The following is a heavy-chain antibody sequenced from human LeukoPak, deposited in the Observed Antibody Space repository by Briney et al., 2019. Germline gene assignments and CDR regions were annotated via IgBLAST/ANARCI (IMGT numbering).Heavy chain of an antibody. Sequence: HPGGPLRLSCAASEFTFSSYWMSWVRQAPGKGLEWVANIKQDGGQIYYLESVKGRFTVSRDNAKNSLYLQMNSLRAEDTAVYYCARLGARQMLEYWGQGTLVTVSS. J-gene: IGHJ4*02. CDR2: IKQDGGQI. CDR1: EFTFSSYW. D-gene: IGHD4-17*01. V-gene: IGHV3-7*01. CDR3: ARLGARQMLEY.